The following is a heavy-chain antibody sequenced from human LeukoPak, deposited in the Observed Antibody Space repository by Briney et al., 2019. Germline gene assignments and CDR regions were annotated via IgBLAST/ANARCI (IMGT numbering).Heavy chain of an antibody. V-gene: IGHV3-23*01. J-gene: IGHJ4*02. CDR3: VRDRNSWYYPFDN. Sequence: SGGSLRLSCAASGFTYSSYYMHRVRQAPGKGLEWVSAISGSGGSTYYADSVKGRFTISRDNSKNTVYLQMNSLRAEDSAAYYCVRDRNSWYYPFDNWGQGTLVTVSS. CDR1: GFTYSSYY. CDR2: ISGSGGST. D-gene: IGHD6-13*01.